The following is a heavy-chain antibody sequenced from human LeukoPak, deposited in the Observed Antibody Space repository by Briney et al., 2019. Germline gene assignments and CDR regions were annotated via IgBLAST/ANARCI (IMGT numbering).Heavy chain of an antibody. D-gene: IGHD3-22*01. Sequence: GGSLRLSCAASGFTFSSYSMNWVRQAPGKGLEWVSSISSSSSYIYYADSVKGRFTISRDNAKNSLYLQMNSLRAEDTAVYYCAREGYYDSSGYSTGEEGYYFDYWGQGTLVTVSS. CDR1: GFTFSSYS. CDR2: ISSSSSYI. J-gene: IGHJ4*02. V-gene: IGHV3-21*01. CDR3: AREGYYDSSGYSTGEEGYYFDY.